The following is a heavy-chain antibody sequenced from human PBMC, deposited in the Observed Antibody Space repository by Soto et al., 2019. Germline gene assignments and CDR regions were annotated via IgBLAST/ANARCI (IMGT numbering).Heavy chain of an antibody. V-gene: IGHV3-64*01. D-gene: IGHD3-22*01. Sequence: GGSLRLSCAASGFTFSSYAMHWVRQAPGKGLEYVSAISSNGGSTYYANSVKGRFTISRDNSKNTLYLQMGSLRAEDMAVYYCARDRLDTLYDSSGYYLVDYWGQGTLVTVSS. CDR3: ARDRLDTLYDSSGYYLVDY. CDR2: ISSNGGST. J-gene: IGHJ4*02. CDR1: GFTFSSYA.